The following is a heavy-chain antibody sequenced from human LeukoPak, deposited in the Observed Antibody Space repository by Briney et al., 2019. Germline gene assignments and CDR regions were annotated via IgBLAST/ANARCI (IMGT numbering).Heavy chain of an antibody. J-gene: IGHJ6*03. D-gene: IGHD6-6*01. CDR2: ISGSGGST. V-gene: IGHV3-23*01. CDR3: AKGGSSSSIYYYYYMDV. Sequence: GSLRLSCAASGFTFSSYAMSWVRQAPGKGLEWVSAISGSGGSTHYADSVKGRFTISRDNSKNTLYLQMNSLRAEDTAVYYCAKGGSSSSIYYYYYMDVWGKGTTVTVSS. CDR1: GFTFSSYA.